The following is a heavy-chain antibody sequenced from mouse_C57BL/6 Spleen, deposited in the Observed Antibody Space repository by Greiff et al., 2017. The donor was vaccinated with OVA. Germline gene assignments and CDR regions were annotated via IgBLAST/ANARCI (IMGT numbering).Heavy chain of an antibody. CDR1: GYTFTDYN. CDR3: ARRGGGYYFDY. V-gene: IGHV1-18*01. Sequence: VQLQQSGPELVKPGASVKIPCKASGYTFTDYNMDWVKQSHGKSLEWIGAINPNNGGTIYNQKFKGKATLTVAKSSSTAHLERRKLKSEDTAVYFLARRGGGYYFDYWGQGTTLTVSS. CDR2: INPNNGGT. J-gene: IGHJ2*01.